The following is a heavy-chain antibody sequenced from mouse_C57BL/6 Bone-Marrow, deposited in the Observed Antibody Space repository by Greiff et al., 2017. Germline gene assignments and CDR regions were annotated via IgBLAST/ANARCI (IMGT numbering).Heavy chain of an antibody. CDR1: GYSITSGYY. Sequence: VQLQQSGPGLVKPSQSLSLTCSVTGYSITSGYYWNWIRQFPGNKLEWMGYIRYDGSNNYNPSLKNRISITRDTSKNQFFLKLNSVTTEDTATYYCAKIYYYGTPYAMDYWGQGTSVTVSS. CDR3: AKIYYYGTPYAMDY. D-gene: IGHD1-1*01. J-gene: IGHJ4*01. CDR2: IRYDGSN. V-gene: IGHV3-6*01.